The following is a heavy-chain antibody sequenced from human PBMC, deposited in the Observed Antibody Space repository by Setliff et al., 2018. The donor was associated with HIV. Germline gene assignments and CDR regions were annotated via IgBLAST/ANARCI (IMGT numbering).Heavy chain of an antibody. D-gene: IGHD1-26*01. CDR3: ARPRNSNNWEAVLF. CDR1: GGSFSDYY. Sequence: SETLSLTCAVYGGSFSDYYWSWIRQPPGKGLEWIGEINHSGSTEYNSSLTSRVTISVDTSKNQFSLKMTSVTAADMGVYYCARPRNSNNWEAVLFWGQGILVTVSS. CDR2: INHSGST. J-gene: IGHJ4*02. V-gene: IGHV4-34*01.